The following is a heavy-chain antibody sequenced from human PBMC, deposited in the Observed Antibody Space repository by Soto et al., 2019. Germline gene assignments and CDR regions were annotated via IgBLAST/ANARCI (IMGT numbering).Heavy chain of an antibody. V-gene: IGHV4-61*01. D-gene: IGHD3-16*01. J-gene: IGHJ4*02. CDR1: GGSVSSGSYY. Sequence: SETLSLTCTVSGGSVSSGSYYWSWIRQPPGKGLEWIGYIYYSGSTNYNPSLKSRVTISVDTSKNQFSLKLSSVTAADTAVYYCAREATSGGAILYYFDYWGQGTLVTVSS. CDR2: IYYSGST. CDR3: AREATSGGAILYYFDY.